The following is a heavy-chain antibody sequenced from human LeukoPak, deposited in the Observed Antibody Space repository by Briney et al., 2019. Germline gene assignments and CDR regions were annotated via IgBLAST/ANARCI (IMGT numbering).Heavy chain of an antibody. V-gene: IGHV4-59*01. Sequence: SETLSLTCTVSGGSISNYYWSWIRQPPGKGLEWIGYIYFDGSTNYNPSLKSRLAISLDTSKNHISLELSSVTAAGTALYYCARAGNDWNTGYYFDYWGQGTLVTVSS. CDR2: IYFDGST. CDR3: ARAGNDWNTGYYFDY. D-gene: IGHD1/OR15-1a*01. J-gene: IGHJ4*02. CDR1: GGSISNYY.